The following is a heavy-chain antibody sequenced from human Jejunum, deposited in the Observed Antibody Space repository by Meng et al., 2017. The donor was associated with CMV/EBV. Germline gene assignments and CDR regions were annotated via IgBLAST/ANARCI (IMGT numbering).Heavy chain of an antibody. CDR1: GFTFTSYW. J-gene: IGHJ6*02. Sequence: GFTFTSYWMTGVRQAPGKGLEWVANIKQDGSEKYYVEYVKGRFTISRDNAKNSLYLQMDSLRAEDTAVYYCARIQVYSKGHYGMDVWGQGTTVTVSS. CDR2: IKQDGSEK. CDR3: ARIQVYSKGHYGMDV. D-gene: IGHD4-11*01. V-gene: IGHV3-7*01.